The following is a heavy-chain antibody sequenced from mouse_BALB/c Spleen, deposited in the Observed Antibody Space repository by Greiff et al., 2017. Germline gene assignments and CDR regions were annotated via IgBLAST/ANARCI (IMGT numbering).Heavy chain of an antibody. J-gene: IGHJ2*01. CDR1: GFTFSDFY. CDR3: ARVSVVGDYFDY. CDR2: SRNKANDYTT. Sequence: EVKVVESGGGLVQLGGSLRLSCATSGFTFSDFYMEWVRQPPGKRLEWIAASRNKANDYTTEYSASVKGRFIVSRDTSQSILYLQMNALRAEDTAIYYCARVSVVGDYFDYWGQGTTLTVSS. V-gene: IGHV7-1*02. D-gene: IGHD1-1*01.